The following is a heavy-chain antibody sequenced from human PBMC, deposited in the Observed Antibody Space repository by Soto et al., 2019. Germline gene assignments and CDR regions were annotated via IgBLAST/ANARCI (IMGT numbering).Heavy chain of an antibody. V-gene: IGHV1-69*06. CDR2: IIPVFGTA. J-gene: IGHJ4*02. Sequence: QVQLVQSGAEVKKPGSSVKLSCKVSGGTFISYAISWVRQAPGRGLEWMGGIIPVFGTANYTQQFQGRVTITAEKSTTTAYMGLSSLRSEDRAVYYCARGRVTTYLTAFDNWGQGTLVTVSS. D-gene: IGHD3-9*01. CDR3: ARGRVTTYLTAFDN. CDR1: GGTFISYA.